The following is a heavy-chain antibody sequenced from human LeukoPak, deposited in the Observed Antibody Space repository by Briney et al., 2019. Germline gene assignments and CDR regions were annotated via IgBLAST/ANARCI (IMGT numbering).Heavy chain of an antibody. CDR1: GYTFTGYY. J-gene: IGHJ4*02. CDR2: INPNSGGT. Sequence: GASVKVSRKASGYTFTGYYMHWVRQAPGQGLEWMGWINPNSGGTNYAQKFQGWVTMTRDTSISTAYMELSRLRSDDTAVYYCARDSVYSSSWYEVDYWGQGTLVTVSS. V-gene: IGHV1-2*04. CDR3: ARDSVYSSSWYEVDY. D-gene: IGHD6-13*01.